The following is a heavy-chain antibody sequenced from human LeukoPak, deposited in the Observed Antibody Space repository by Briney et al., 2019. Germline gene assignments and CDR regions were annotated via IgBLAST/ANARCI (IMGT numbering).Heavy chain of an antibody. J-gene: IGHJ6*03. CDR3: ARESEAAYYYYYMDV. D-gene: IGHD2-15*01. Sequence: ASVKVSCKASGFTFTSSAMQWVRQARGQRLEWIGWIVVGSGNTNYAQKFQGRVTMTRDTSISTAYMELSRLRSDDTAVYYCARESEAAYYYYYMDVWGKGTTVTVSS. CDR1: GFTFTSSA. V-gene: IGHV1-58*02. CDR2: IVVGSGNT.